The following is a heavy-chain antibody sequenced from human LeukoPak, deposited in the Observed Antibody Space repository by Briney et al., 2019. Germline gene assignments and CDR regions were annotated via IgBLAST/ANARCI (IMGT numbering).Heavy chain of an antibody. J-gene: IGHJ4*02. CDR1: GFTFSSYA. CDR2: ISYDGSNK. CDR3: AGPGVGHGWYFRWDGYFDY. D-gene: IGHD6-19*01. Sequence: PGGSLRLSCAASGFTFSSYAMHWVRQAPGKGLEWVAVISYDGSNKYYADSVKGRFTISRDNSKNTLYLQMNSLRAEDTAVYYCAGPGVGHGWYFRWDGYFDYWGQGTLVTVSS. V-gene: IGHV3-30*04.